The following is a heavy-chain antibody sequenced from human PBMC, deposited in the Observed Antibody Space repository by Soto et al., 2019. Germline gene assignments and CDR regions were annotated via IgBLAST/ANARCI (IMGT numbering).Heavy chain of an antibody. CDR1: GFTFSSYA. CDR2: ISGSGGST. Sequence: HPGGSLRLSCAASGFTFSSYAMSWVSQAPGKGLEWVSAISGSGGSTYYADSVKGRFTISRDNSKNTLYLQMNSLRAEDTAVYYCAKENGYSSSWFEFDYWGQGTLVTVSS. V-gene: IGHV3-23*01. J-gene: IGHJ4*02. CDR3: AKENGYSSSWFEFDY. D-gene: IGHD6-13*01.